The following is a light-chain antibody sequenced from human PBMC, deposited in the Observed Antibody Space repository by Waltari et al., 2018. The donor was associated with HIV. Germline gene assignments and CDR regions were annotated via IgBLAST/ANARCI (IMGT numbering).Light chain of an antibody. Sequence: QSVLTQPPSVSRAPGQRVTISCTGSNSNIGAGYGVHWYQHLPGAAPKLLIYEINNRPSGVPDRFSGSKSGTSASLAITGLQVEDEGDYFCQSYDSSLNVIFGGGTKLTVL. CDR1: NSNIGAGYG. CDR3: QSYDSSLNVI. J-gene: IGLJ2*01. V-gene: IGLV1-40*01. CDR2: EIN.